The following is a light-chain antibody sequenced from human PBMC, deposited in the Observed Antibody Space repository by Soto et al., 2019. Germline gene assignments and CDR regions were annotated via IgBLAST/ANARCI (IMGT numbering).Light chain of an antibody. J-gene: IGKJ1*01. V-gene: IGKV1-27*01. CDR3: QKYNSSPRT. CDR1: QGISNY. Sequence: DIQMTQSPSSLSASVGDRVTITCRASQGISNYLAWYQQKPGKVPKLLIYAASTLQSGVPSRFSGSGSGTDFTLTISSMQAEEVATYDCQKYNSSPRTFGQGTKVEIK. CDR2: AAS.